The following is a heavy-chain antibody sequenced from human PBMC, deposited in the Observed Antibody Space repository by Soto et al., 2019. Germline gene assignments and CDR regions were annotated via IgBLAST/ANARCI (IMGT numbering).Heavy chain of an antibody. CDR1: GFTFSSYS. D-gene: IGHD2-2*01. Sequence: GGSLRLSCAASGFTFSSYSMNWVRQASGKGLEWVSYISSSSSTIYYADSVKGRFTISRDNAKNSLYLQMNSLRAEDTAVYYCARDRDIVVVPFDYWGQGTLVTVSS. J-gene: IGHJ4*02. CDR3: ARDRDIVVVPFDY. V-gene: IGHV3-48*01. CDR2: ISSSSSTI.